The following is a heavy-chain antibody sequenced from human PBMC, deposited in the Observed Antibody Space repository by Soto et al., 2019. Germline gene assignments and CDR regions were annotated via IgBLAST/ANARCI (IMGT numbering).Heavy chain of an antibody. CDR3: ARQNVAVAGTVFVDY. Sequence: QLQLQESGPGLVKPSETLSLTCTVSGGSISSSSYYWGWIRQPPGQGLEWIGSIYYSGSTSYNPSLKSRVTISVDTSKNQFSLKLSSVTAADTAVYYCARQNVAVAGTVFVDYWGQGTLVTVSS. CDR2: IYYSGST. V-gene: IGHV4-39*01. D-gene: IGHD6-19*01. CDR1: GGSISSSSYY. J-gene: IGHJ4*02.